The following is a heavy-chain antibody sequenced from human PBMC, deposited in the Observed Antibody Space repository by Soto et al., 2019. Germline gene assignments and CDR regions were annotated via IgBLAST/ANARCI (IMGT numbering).Heavy chain of an antibody. CDR1: GGSISSYY. J-gene: IGHJ5*02. CDR2: IYYSGST. Sequence: SETLSLTCTVSGGSISSYYWSWIRQPPGKGLEWIAYIYYSGSTEYNPSLKSRVTISVDTSKNQFSLKLSSVTAADTAVYYCATIYDSSGYYYGNNWFDPWGQGTLVTVSS. D-gene: IGHD3-22*01. V-gene: IGHV4-59*08. CDR3: ATIYDSSGYYYGNNWFDP.